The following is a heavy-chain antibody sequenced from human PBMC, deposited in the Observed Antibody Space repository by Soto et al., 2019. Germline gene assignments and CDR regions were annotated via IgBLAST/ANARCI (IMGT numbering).Heavy chain of an antibody. V-gene: IGHV3-23*01. D-gene: IGHD3-22*01. CDR2: IGGSGAKT. Sequence: GGSLRLSCAASGFTFSSFALSWVRQAPGKGLEWVSAIGGSGAKTFYADSVKGRFTISRDDSKSTLSLQMSSLRAEDTAIYYCAKFDSRGYARAPFDYWRHGTLVTVSS. J-gene: IGHJ4*01. CDR3: AKFDSRGYARAPFDY. CDR1: GFTFSSFA.